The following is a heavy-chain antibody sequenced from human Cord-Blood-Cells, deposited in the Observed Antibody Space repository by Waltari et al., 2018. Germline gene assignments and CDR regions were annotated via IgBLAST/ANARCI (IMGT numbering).Heavy chain of an antibody. V-gene: IGHV4-38-2*01. CDR3: ATRQDAFDI. CDR2: IYHSGST. CDR1: GYSISSGYY. Sequence: QVQLQESGPGLVKPSETLSLTCAVSGYSISSGYYWGWIRQPPGKGLEWIGRIYHSGSTYYNPSLKSRVTISVDTSKNQFSLKLSSVTAADTAVYYCATRQDAFDIWGQGTMVTVSS. J-gene: IGHJ3*02.